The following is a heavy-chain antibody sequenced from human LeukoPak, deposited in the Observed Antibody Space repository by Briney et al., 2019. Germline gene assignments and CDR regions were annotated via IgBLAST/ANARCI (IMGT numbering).Heavy chain of an antibody. CDR1: GFTFSGYG. Sequence: GGSLRLSCAASGFTFSGYGMNWVRQAPGKGLEWVAITSYDGREKYYADSVKGRFTISRDNSKGTLYLQMNSLRPEDTAIYYCAKSKPPREYCSVTTCYAGFGAFDIWGQGTMVTVFS. CDR2: TSYDGREK. CDR3: AKSKPPREYCSVTTCYAGFGAFDI. V-gene: IGHV3-30*18. J-gene: IGHJ3*02. D-gene: IGHD2-2*01.